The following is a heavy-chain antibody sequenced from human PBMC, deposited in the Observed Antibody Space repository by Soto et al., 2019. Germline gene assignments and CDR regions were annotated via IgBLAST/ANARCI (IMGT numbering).Heavy chain of an antibody. V-gene: IGHV4-34*01. CDR1: GGSFSGYY. Sequence: SETLSLTCAVYGGSFSGYYWSWIRQPPGKGLEWIGYINHSGSTNYNPSLKSRVTISVDTSKNQFSLRLSSVTAADTAVYYCARLLRYFDWQFDYWGQGTLVTVSS. CDR3: ARLLRYFDWQFDY. J-gene: IGHJ4*02. D-gene: IGHD3-9*01. CDR2: INHSGST.